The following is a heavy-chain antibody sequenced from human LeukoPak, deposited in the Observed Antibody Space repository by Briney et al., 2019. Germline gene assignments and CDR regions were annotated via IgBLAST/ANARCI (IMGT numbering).Heavy chain of an antibody. J-gene: IGHJ4*02. CDR1: GFTFSSHG. CDR2: IWSDGTDK. Sequence: GGSLRLSCAASGFTFSSHGMHWVRQAPGKGLEWVAVIWSDGTDKYYADSVKGRFTISRDNSKNTLYLEMNSLRAEDTAVYYCARARHTIVTFCEYWGQGTLVTVSS. V-gene: IGHV3-33*01. D-gene: IGHD3-16*02. CDR3: ARARHTIVTFCEY.